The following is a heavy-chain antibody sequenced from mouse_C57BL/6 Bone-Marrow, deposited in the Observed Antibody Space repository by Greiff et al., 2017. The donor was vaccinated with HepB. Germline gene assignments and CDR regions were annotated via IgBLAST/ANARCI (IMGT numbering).Heavy chain of an antibody. CDR2: INPSTGGT. CDR1: GYSFTGYY. Sequence: VQLQQSGPELVKPGASVKISCKASGYSFTGYYMHWVKQSSEKSLEWIGEINPSTGGTSYNQKFKGKATLTVDKSSSTAYMQLKSLTSEDSAVYYCSSPSPDYGSSDDAMDYWGQGTSVTVSS. J-gene: IGHJ4*01. D-gene: IGHD1-1*01. CDR3: SSPSPDYGSSDDAMDY. V-gene: IGHV1-43*01.